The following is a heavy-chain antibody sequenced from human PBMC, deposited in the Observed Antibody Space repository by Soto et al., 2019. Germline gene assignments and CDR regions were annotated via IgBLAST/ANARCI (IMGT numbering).Heavy chain of an antibody. Sequence: LRLSWAASGFTFSTYAMSWVRQDPGKGLEWVSAISSNGDKIYYAASVKGRFTNSRDSSTTTLQLTRLRTEDTAVSYCARPQGYGVFDAYDIWGQEAMVTVSS. J-gene: IGHJ3*02. CDR2: ISSNGDKI. CDR1: GFTFSTYA. D-gene: IGHD2-8*01. V-gene: IGHV3-23*01. CDR3: ARPQGYGVFDAYDI.